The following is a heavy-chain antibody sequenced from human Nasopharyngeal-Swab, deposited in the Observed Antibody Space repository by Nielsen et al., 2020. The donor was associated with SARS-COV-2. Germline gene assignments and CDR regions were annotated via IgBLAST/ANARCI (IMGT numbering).Heavy chain of an antibody. CDR3: AKDLSYYYGMDV. V-gene: IGHV3-9*01. J-gene: IGHJ6*02. CDR1: GFTFDAYA. Sequence: GGSLRLSCAASGFTFDAYAMHWVRQAPGKGLEWVSGISWNSGSIGYADSVKGRFTISRDTAKNSLYLQMNSLRAEDTALYYCAKDLSYYYGMDVWGQGTTVTVSS. CDR2: ISWNSGSI.